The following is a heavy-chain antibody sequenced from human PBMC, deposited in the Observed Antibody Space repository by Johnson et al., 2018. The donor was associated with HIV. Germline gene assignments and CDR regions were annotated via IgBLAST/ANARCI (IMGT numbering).Heavy chain of an antibody. D-gene: IGHD3-22*01. V-gene: IGHV3-30*02. CDR2: IRNDGINK. CDR1: GFTFSSYA. J-gene: IGHJ3*02. Sequence: QVQLVESGGGLVQPGGSLRLSCAASGFTFSSYAMSWVRQAPGKGLEWVAFIRNDGINKYYADSVKGRFTISRDNSKNTIYLQMNSLRDEDTAVYYCARGRGFHYYDSRDYSDDAFDIWGQGTMVTVSS. CDR3: ARGRGFHYYDSRDYSDDAFDI.